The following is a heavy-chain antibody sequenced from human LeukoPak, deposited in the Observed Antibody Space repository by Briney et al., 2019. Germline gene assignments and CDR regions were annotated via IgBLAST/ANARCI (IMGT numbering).Heavy chain of an antibody. D-gene: IGHD5-18*01. CDR2: INSNTGDT. Sequence: ASVKVSCTASGYTFTDYYIHWVRQAPGQGPWWMGWINSNTGDTKYAPKFQDRVTLTQDTSSSTAYMELSRLESDDTAVFYCARGRWLQLWGDYWGQGTPLTVSS. J-gene: IGHJ4*02. V-gene: IGHV1-2*02. CDR3: ARGRWLQLWGDY. CDR1: GYTFTDYY.